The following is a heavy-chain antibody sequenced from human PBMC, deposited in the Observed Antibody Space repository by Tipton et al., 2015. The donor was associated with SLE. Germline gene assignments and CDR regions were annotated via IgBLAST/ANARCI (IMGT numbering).Heavy chain of an antibody. V-gene: IGHV4-34*01. D-gene: IGHD3-10*01. CDR1: GGSFSGYY. J-gene: IGHJ4*02. CDR3: ARLNYYDSEAGGDY. CDR2: MDHSGIT. Sequence: TLSLTCAVYGGSFSGYYWSWIRQPPGKGLEWIGEMDHSGITNYNPSLKSRVTISVETSKNHFSLTLSSVTAADTAIYYCARLNYYDSEAGGDYWGQGILVTVSS.